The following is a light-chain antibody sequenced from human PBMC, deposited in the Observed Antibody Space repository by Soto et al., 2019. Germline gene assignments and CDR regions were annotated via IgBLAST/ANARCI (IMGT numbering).Light chain of an antibody. V-gene: IGKV1-5*03. CDR1: QSISTW. CDR3: QQYNGYGR. J-gene: IGKJ1*01. CDR2: KAS. Sequence: DIQMTQSPSTLSASVGDRVTITCRASQSISTWLVWYQQKPGKPPKLLIYKASILENGVPSRFSGSGSGTEFTLTISSLQPDDFATYYCQQYNGYGRFGQGTKVEIK.